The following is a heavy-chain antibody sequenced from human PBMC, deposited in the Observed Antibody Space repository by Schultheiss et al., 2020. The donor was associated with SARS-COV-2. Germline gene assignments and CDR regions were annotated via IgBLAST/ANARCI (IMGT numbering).Heavy chain of an antibody. Sequence: GGSLRLSCAASGFTFSSYAMSWVRQAPGKGLEWVSAISGSGGSTYYADSVKGRFTISRDNAKNTLYLQMNSLRAEDTAVYYCARGIAAAGRSWFDPWGQGTLVTVSS. CDR1: GFTFSSYA. V-gene: IGHV3-23*01. CDR2: ISGSGGST. D-gene: IGHD6-13*01. J-gene: IGHJ5*02. CDR3: ARGIAAAGRSWFDP.